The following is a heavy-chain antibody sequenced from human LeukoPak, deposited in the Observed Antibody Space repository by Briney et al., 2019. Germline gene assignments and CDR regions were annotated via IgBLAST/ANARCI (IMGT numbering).Heavy chain of an antibody. J-gene: IGHJ6*03. D-gene: IGHD1-26*01. CDR2: INHSGST. Sequence: SETLSLTCAVYGGSFSGYYWSWIRQPPGKGLEWIGEINHSGSTNYNPSLKSRVTISVDTSKNQFSLKLSSVTAADTAVYYCARRSYFYYDYYYMDVWGKGTTVTVSS. CDR3: ARRSYFYYDYYYMDV. CDR1: GGSFSGYY. V-gene: IGHV4-34*01.